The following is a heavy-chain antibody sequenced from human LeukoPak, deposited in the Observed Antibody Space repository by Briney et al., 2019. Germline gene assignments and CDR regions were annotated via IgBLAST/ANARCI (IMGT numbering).Heavy chain of an antibody. CDR2: IYIGGST. V-gene: IGHV3-53*01. D-gene: IGHD2-2*01. Sequence: TGGSLRLSCAASGFTVSSNYMSWVRQAPGEGLEWVSVIYIGGSTYYADSVQCRFTISRDNSKNTLYREMNSLRAEDTAVYYCARVGGVPAAHFDSWGQGTLVTVSS. CDR3: ARVGGVPAAHFDS. CDR1: GFTVSSNY. J-gene: IGHJ4*02.